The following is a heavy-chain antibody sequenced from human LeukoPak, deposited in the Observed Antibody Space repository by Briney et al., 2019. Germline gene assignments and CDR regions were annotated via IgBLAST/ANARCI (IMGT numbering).Heavy chain of an antibody. CDR1: GYTFTSYY. V-gene: IGHV1-8*02. J-gene: IGHJ3*02. Sequence: ASVKVSCKASGYTFTSYYMHWVRQATGQGLEWMGWMNPNSGNTGYAQKFQGRVTMTRNTSISTAYMELSSLRSEDTAVYYCARVGGSGWSRAFDIWGQGTMVTVSS. CDR2: MNPNSGNT. CDR3: ARVGGSGWSRAFDI. D-gene: IGHD3-10*01.